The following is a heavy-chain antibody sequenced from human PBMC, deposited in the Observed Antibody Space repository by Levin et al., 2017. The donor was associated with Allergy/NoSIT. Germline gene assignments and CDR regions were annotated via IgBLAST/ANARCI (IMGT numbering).Heavy chain of an antibody. J-gene: IGHJ6*04. CDR3: ATLDGCSSTSCRYGMEV. CDR1: GFTFEDFA. D-gene: IGHD2-2*01. V-gene: IGHV3-9*01. Sequence: PGGSLRLSCTASGFTFEDFAMHWVRQPPGKGLEWVSRICWNSGTTDYADSVKGRFTISRDNAKNSLYLQMSSLRPEDTALYYCATLDGCSSTSCRYGMEVWGKGTTVTVSS. CDR2: ICWNSGTT.